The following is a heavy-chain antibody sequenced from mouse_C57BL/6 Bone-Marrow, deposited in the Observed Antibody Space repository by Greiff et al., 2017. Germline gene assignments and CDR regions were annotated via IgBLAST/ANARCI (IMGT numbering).Heavy chain of an antibody. Sequence: VHLVESGGDLVKPGGSLKLSCAASGFTFSSYGMSWVRQTPNKRLEWVATISSGGSYTYYPDSVKGRFTISRDNAKRTLYLQKSSLKSEDTAMYYCARQNNYGSSYGLDYWGQGTSVTVSS. J-gene: IGHJ4*01. D-gene: IGHD1-1*01. CDR2: ISSGGSYT. CDR1: GFTFSSYG. CDR3: ARQNNYGSSYGLDY. V-gene: IGHV5-6*01.